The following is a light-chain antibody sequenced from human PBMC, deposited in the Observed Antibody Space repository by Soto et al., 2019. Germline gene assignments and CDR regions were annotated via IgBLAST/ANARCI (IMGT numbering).Light chain of an antibody. Sequence: EIVLTQSPGTPSLFPGERATLSCRASQTVGRHYLAWYQQNPGQTPRLLIHGASNRATGIPDRISGIGSETYFTLIISRLEPEDFAVYYCQQYASSPLTFGGGTKVEIK. CDR3: QQYASSPLT. CDR2: GAS. V-gene: IGKV3-20*01. CDR1: QTVGRHY. J-gene: IGKJ4*01.